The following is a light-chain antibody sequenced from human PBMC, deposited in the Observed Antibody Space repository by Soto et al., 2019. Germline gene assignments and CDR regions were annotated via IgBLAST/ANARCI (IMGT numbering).Light chain of an antibody. CDR2: EVA. CDR1: SSDVGNYNY. CDR3: SSYTSSSTYV. V-gene: IGLV2-14*01. J-gene: IGLJ1*01. Sequence: QSVLTQPASVSGSPGQSITISCTGTSSDVGNYNYVSWYQQHPGKAPKLLIYEVANRPSGVSNRFSASKSGNTASLTISGLQAEGEADYYCSSYTSSSTYVFGTGTKVTVL.